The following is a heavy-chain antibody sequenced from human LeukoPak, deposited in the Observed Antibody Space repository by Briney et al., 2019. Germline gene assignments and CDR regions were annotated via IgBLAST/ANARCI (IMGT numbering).Heavy chain of an antibody. D-gene: IGHD5-18*01. CDR2: TYYRSKWYN. Sequence: SQTLSLTCAISGDSVSSNSAAWNWIRQSPSRGLEWLGRTYYRSKWYNDYAVSVKSRITINPDTSKNQFSLQLNSVTPEDTAVYYCARVGYSYGYGGSKTFDYWGQGTLVTVSS. V-gene: IGHV6-1*01. J-gene: IGHJ4*02. CDR1: GDSVSSNSAA. CDR3: ARVGYSYGYGGSKTFDY.